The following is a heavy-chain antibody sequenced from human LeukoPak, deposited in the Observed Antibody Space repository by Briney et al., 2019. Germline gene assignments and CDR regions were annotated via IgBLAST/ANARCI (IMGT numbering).Heavy chain of an antibody. CDR2: ISYDGSNK. CDR3: AKDRRDFDYFYYGLDV. J-gene: IGHJ6*02. CDR1: GFTFSSYA. D-gene: IGHD3-3*01. V-gene: IGHV3-30-3*01. Sequence: QPGGSLRLSCAASGFTFSSYAMHWVRQAPGKGLEWVAVISYDGSNKYYADSVKGRFTISRDNSKNTLYLQMNSLRAEDTAVYYCAKDRRDFDYFYYGLDVWGLGTTVIVSS.